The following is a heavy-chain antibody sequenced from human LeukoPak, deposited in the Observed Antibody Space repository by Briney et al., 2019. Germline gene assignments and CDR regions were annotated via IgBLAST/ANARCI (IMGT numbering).Heavy chain of an antibody. CDR1: GYTFTSYD. CDR3: ARDSNSSSSDPDY. Sequence: ASVKVSCKASGYTFTSYDINWVRQATGQGREWMGWMNPNSGNTGYAQKFQVRVTITRKTSISTAYMELSSLRSDDTAVYYCARDSNSSSSDPDYWGQGTLVTVSS. J-gene: IGHJ4*02. D-gene: IGHD6-6*01. V-gene: IGHV1-8*03. CDR2: MNPNSGNT.